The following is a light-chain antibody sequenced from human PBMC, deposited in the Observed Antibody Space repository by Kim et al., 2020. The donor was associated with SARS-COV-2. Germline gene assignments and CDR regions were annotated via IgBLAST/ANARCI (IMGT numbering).Light chain of an antibody. Sequence: APGKTARITCWGNNIGSKSVHWYQQKPGQAPVLVIYYDSARPSGIPERFSGSNSGNTATLTISRVEAGDEADYYCQVWDSSSDHRVFGGGTQLTVL. V-gene: IGLV3-21*04. CDR2: YDS. CDR3: QVWDSSSDHRV. J-gene: IGLJ3*02. CDR1: NIGSKS.